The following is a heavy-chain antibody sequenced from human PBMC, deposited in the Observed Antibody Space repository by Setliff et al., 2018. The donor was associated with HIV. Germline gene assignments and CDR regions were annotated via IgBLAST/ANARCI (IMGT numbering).Heavy chain of an antibody. CDR2: IYYSGST. CDR1: GGSFSGYH. Sequence: SETLSLTCAVYGGSFSGYHWNWIRQFPGKGLEWIGYIYYSGSTKYNPSLTSRVTISVDTSKNHFSLNLNSVTAADTAIYYCARGVARQVVIDRWFDPWGQGTPVTVSS. J-gene: IGHJ5*02. D-gene: IGHD2-21*01. CDR3: ARGVARQVVIDRWFDP. V-gene: IGHV4-34*11.